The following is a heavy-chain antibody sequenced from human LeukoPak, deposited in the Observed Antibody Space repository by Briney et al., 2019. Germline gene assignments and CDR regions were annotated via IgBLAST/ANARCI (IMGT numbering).Heavy chain of an antibody. J-gene: IGHJ6*03. D-gene: IGHD6-13*01. V-gene: IGHV4-59*01. CDR3: ARRGFIAAAGTPPYYYMDV. Sequence: SETLSLTCTVSGGSISSFYWSWIRPPPGKGLEWIGYIYYSGSTNYTPSLKSRVTISVDTSKNQFSLKLSSVTAADTAVYYCARRGFIAAAGTPPYYYMDVWGKGTTVTVSS. CDR1: GGSISSFY. CDR2: IYYSGST.